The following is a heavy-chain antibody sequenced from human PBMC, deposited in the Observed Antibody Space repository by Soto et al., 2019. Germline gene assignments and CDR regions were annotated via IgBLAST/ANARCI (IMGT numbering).Heavy chain of an antibody. V-gene: IGHV3-72*01. Sequence: WGSLSLSCLSSGFTFSDHYMERVRQSTGKALDRVGRARNKVNGYTTAYAASVKGRFTISRDDSKNSLYLQMNSLKTEDTAVYFCARLMGKSFDLWGQGTLVTVSS. D-gene: IGHD2-8*01. J-gene: IGHJ4*02. CDR1: GFTFSDHY. CDR2: ARNKVNGYTT. CDR3: ARLMGKSFDL.